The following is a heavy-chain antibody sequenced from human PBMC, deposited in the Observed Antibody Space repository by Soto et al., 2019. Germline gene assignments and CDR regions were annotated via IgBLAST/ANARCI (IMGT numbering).Heavy chain of an antibody. V-gene: IGHV1-69*01. CDR2: IIPYYNTL. D-gene: IGHD6-13*01. CDR3: ASGASRWYPYFFDS. Sequence: QAQVVQSGAEVRKPGSSVKLSCKASEGTFNSYAIAWVRQAPGQGLEWMGGIIPYYNTLNYARKFKDRVTITADDSTKTVDMELSSLRSDDTAVYFCASGASRWYPYFFDSWAQGTLVTVSS. J-gene: IGHJ4*02. CDR1: EGTFNSYA.